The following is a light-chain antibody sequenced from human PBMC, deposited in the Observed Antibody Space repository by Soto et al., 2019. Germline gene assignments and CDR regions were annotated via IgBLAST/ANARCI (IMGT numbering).Light chain of an antibody. J-gene: IGKJ1*01. CDR3: QEFHSSSRT. CDR1: RNIDSW. Sequence: DIRMTQSPSTLSASLGDRVTNSCRASRNIDSWLAWYQQRPGGIPQLLIYSASNLQNGVPSRFSGSGSGTDFTLTINGLQPDDFATYYCQEFHSSSRTFGQGTRVDMK. V-gene: IGKV1-5*03. CDR2: SAS.